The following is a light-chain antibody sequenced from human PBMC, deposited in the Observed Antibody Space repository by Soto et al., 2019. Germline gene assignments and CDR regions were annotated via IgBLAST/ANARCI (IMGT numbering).Light chain of an antibody. V-gene: IGLV2-23*01. CDR2: EGS. Sequence: QSVLTQPASVSGSPGQSITISCTGTSSDVGSYNLVSWYQQHPGKAPKLMIYEGSKRPSGVSNRFSGSKSGNTASLTISGLQAEDEADYYCCSYAGSIPYVFGTGTKVTAL. CDR3: CSYAGSIPYV. J-gene: IGLJ1*01. CDR1: SSDVGSYNL.